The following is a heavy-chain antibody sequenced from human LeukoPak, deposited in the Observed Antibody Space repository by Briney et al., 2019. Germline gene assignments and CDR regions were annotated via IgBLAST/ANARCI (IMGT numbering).Heavy chain of an antibody. Sequence: PRGSLRLSCAASGFTFSSSWMSWVRQAPGKGLEWVANITKDGSEKYYVDSVKGRFTISRDNAKNSLYLQMNSLRAEDTAVYYCARGSYGDCVFDIWGQGTMVTVSS. J-gene: IGHJ3*02. CDR3: ARGSYGDCVFDI. V-gene: IGHV3-7*03. D-gene: IGHD4-17*01. CDR2: ITKDGSEK. CDR1: GFTFSSSW.